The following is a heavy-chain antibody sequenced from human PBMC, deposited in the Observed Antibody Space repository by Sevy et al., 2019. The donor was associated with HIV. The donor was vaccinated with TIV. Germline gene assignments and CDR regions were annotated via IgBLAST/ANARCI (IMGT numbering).Heavy chain of an antibody. CDR1: GGSISSSSYY. J-gene: IGHJ3*02. D-gene: IGHD4-17*01. V-gene: IGHV4-39*01. Sequence: SETLSLTCTVSGGSISSSSYYWGRIRQPPGKGQEWIGSIYYSGSTYYNPSLKSRVTISVDTSKNQFSLKLSSVTAADTAVYYCARHPVSYIDYGDYQLGTGAFDIWGQGTMVTVSS. CDR2: IYYSGST. CDR3: ARHPVSYIDYGDYQLGTGAFDI.